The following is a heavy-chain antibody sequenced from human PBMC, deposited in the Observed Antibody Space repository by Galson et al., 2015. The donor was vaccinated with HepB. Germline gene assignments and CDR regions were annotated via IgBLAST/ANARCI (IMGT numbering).Heavy chain of an antibody. Sequence: ETLSLTCTVSGDSISNYYWSWIRQPPGKGLEWIGYIYYSGSTNYSPSLKSRVSISVDTSRNQFSLKLGSVTAADTAVYYCARDSGLRWFDPWGQGTLVTVSS. J-gene: IGHJ5*02. D-gene: IGHD3-10*01. CDR1: GDSISNYY. CDR2: IYYSGST. CDR3: ARDSGLRWFDP. V-gene: IGHV4-59*01.